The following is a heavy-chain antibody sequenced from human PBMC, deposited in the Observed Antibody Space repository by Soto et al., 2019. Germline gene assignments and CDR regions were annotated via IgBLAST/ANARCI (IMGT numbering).Heavy chain of an antibody. V-gene: IGHV3-48*01. CDR1: GFTFSSYS. CDR2: ISSSSSTI. Sequence: QTGGSLRLSCAASGFTFSSYSMNWVRQAPGKGLEWVSYISSSSSTIYYADSVKGRFTISRDNAKNSLYLQMNSLRAEDTAVYYCARDSIAVAGTFDYWGQGTLVTVSS. D-gene: IGHD6-19*01. CDR3: ARDSIAVAGTFDY. J-gene: IGHJ4*02.